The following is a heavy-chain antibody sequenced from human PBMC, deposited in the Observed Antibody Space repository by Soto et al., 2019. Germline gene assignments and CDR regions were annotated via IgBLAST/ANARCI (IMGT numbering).Heavy chain of an antibody. CDR2: IYYSGST. V-gene: IGHV4-59*01. D-gene: IGHD2-15*01. J-gene: IGHJ1*01. CDR3: ASQLHCRGGSCAGADFQH. CDR1: GGSISSYY. Sequence: SETLSLTCTVSGGSISSYYWSWIRQPPGKGLEWIGYIYYSGSTNYNPSLKSRVTISVDTSKNQFSLKLSSVTAADTAVYYCASQLHCRGGSCAGADFQHWGQGTQVTVPS.